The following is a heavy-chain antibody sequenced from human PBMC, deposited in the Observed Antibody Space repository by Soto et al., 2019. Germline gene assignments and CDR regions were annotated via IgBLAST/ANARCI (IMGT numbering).Heavy chain of an antibody. CDR3: ARDRTHYGLDV. CDR2: IYNNGST. CDR1: GFTVITTY. V-gene: IGHV3-66*01. Sequence: EVQVVESGGGLVQSGGSLRLSCAASGFTVITTYMTWVRQAPGKGLEWVSLIYNNGSTYYADSVKGRFTISRDNSKNTLYLQMNSLRGDDTAVYYCARDRTHYGLDVWGQGTTVTVSS. J-gene: IGHJ6*02.